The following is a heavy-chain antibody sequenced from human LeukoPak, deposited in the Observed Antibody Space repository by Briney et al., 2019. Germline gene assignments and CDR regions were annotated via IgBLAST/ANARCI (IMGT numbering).Heavy chain of an antibody. V-gene: IGHV3-23*01. CDR3: AKDLSYCSSTSCAKP. J-gene: IGHJ5*02. D-gene: IGHD2-2*01. Sequence: TSSSDTTYYGDSVKGRFTISRDNSKNTLYLQMHSLRAEDTAIYYCAKDLSYCSSTSCAKPWGQGTLVTVSS. CDR2: TSSSDTT.